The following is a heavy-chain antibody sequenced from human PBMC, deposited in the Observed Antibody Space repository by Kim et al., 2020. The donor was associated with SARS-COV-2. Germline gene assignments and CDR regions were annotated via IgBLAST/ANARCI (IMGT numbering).Heavy chain of an antibody. CDR2: VRGSGKIE. V-gene: IGHV1-46*04. CDR3: ATEPPDTYYFDS. J-gene: IGHJ4*02. CDR1: EHTFTTYN. Sequence: ASVKVSCKASEHTFTTYNLHWLRQAPGQGLEWIGIVRGSGKIEENTQRLPGRVTMSRDTSTTTVYLEVTSLRSEDTAVYYCATEPPDTYYFDSWGQGTLVTVSS.